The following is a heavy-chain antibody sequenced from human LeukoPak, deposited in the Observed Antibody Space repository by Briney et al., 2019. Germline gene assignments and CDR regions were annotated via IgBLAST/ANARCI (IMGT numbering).Heavy chain of an antibody. CDR1: GGSISTYY. CDR3: ARDDHSPHYHYAMGV. D-gene: IGHD4-11*01. CDR2: IYHSGST. Sequence: SETLSLTCTVSGGSISTYYWNWIRQPPGKGLEWIGYIYHSGSTNYNPSLQSRVTISVDTSKNQFSLNLNSVTAADTAVYYCARDDHSPHYHYAMGVWGQGITVTVSS. J-gene: IGHJ6*02. V-gene: IGHV4-59*01.